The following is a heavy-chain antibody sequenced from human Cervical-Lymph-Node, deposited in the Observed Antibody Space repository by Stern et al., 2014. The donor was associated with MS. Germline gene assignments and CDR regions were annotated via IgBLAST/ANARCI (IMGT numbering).Heavy chain of an antibody. CDR2: IIPILGLP. CDR1: GGTFSSSYA. D-gene: IGHD1-1*01. V-gene: IGHV1-69*09. J-gene: IGHJ5*02. Sequence: VQLVESGAEVKKPGSSVNVSCRASGGTFSSSYAITWMRQAPGQGLEWMGRIIPILGLPYYAQKFQGRVTITADTSTNTAYMGLNSLTSEDTAVYYCARGVVSNRATATLHNLFDPWGQGTLVTVSS. CDR3: ARGVVSNRATATLHNLFDP.